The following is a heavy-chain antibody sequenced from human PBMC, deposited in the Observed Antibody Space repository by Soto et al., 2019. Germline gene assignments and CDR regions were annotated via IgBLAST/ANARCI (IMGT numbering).Heavy chain of an antibody. CDR3: ARDRGNCISTSCYGCFDP. V-gene: IGHV4-61*01. D-gene: IGHD2-2*01. CDR1: GGSVSRGSYY. J-gene: IGHJ5*02. CDR2: IYYSGST. Sequence: SETLSLTCTVSGGSVSRGSYYWRWIRQPPGKGLEWIGYIYYSGSTNYNPSLKSRVTISVDTSKNQFSLKLSSVTAADTAVYYCARDRGNCISTSCYGCFDPWGQGTLVTAPQ.